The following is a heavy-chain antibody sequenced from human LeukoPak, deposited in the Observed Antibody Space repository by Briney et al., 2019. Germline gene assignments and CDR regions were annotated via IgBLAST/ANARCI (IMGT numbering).Heavy chain of an antibody. J-gene: IGHJ4*02. CDR1: GGTFSSYA. V-gene: IGHV1-69*05. Sequence: SVKVSCKASGGTFSSYAITWVRQAPGQGLEWMGGIIPMFGTANYAQKFQGRVTITTDESTSTAYMELSSLRSEDTAVYYCVRGMVGATTDSWGQGTQVTVSS. CDR3: VRGMVGATTDS. D-gene: IGHD1-26*01. CDR2: IIPMFGTA.